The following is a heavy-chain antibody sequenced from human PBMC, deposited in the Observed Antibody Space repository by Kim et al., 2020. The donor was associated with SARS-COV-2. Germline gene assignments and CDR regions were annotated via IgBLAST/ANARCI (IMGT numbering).Heavy chain of an antibody. J-gene: IGHJ4*02. D-gene: IGHD3-16*02. V-gene: IGHV4-39*01. CDR1: GGSISSSSYY. Sequence: SETLSLTCTVSGGSISSSSYYWGWIRQPPGKGLEWIGSIYYSGSTYYNPSLKSRVTISVDTSKNQFSLKLSSVTAADTAVYYCARQSHYVWGSYRHDYWGQGTLVTVSS. CDR2: IYYSGST. CDR3: ARQSHYVWGSYRHDY.